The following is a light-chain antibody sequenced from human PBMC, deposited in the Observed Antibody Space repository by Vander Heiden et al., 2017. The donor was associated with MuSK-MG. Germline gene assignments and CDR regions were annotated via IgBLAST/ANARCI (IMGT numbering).Light chain of an antibody. CDR3: QQDGSSPWT. CDR1: QSVSSNS. Sequence: ENVLTQSPGFLSLSPGERATLSCRTSQSVSSNSLAWYQQRPGQAPRLLIYGASTRATGIPDRFSGSASGSDFTLTISRLEPEDFTMYYCQQDGSSPWTFGQGTKMEI. J-gene: IGKJ1*01. V-gene: IGKV3-20*01. CDR2: GAS.